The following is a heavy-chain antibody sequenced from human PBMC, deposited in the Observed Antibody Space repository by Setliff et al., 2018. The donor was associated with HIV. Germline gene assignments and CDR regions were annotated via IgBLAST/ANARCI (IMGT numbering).Heavy chain of an antibody. CDR2: ITPMYGVT. J-gene: IGHJ5*02. CDR1: GGTFSSYV. CDR3: ALPYCSGGNCWSSASLPPAGWFDP. D-gene: IGHD2-15*01. Sequence: ASVKVSCKASGGTFSSYVISWVRQAPGQGPEWMGGITPMYGVTNYAQKFQGRVTITTDESTSTACMELSSLRSEDTAVYYCALPYCSGGNCWSSASLPPAGWFDPWGQGTLVTVSS. V-gene: IGHV1-69*05.